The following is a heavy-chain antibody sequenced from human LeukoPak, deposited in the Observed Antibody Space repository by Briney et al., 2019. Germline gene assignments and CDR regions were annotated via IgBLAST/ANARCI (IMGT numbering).Heavy chain of an antibody. V-gene: IGHV3-43*02. CDR3: AKDITLFWFDP. J-gene: IGHJ5*02. Sequence: PGGSLRLSCAASGFTFDDYAMHWVRQAPGKGLEWVSLISGDGGSTYYADSVKGRFTISRDNSKNSLYLQMNSLGTEDTALYYCAKDITLFWFDPWGQGTLVTVSS. CDR2: ISGDGGST. CDR1: GFTFDDYA. D-gene: IGHD4-23*01.